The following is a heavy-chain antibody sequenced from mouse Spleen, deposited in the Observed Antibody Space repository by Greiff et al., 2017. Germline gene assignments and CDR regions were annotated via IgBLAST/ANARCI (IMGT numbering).Heavy chain of an antibody. CDR2: ISTYYGNT. CDR3: ARGVYYGYDGFAY. Sequence: VQLQQSGPELVRPRVSVKISCKGSGYTFTDYAMHWVKQSHAKSLEWIGVISTYYGNTNYNQKFKGKATMTVDKSSSTAYMELARLTSEDSAIYYCARGVYYGYDGFAYWGQGTLVTVSA. D-gene: IGHD2-2*01. CDR1: GYTFTDYA. J-gene: IGHJ3*01. V-gene: IGHV1-67*01.